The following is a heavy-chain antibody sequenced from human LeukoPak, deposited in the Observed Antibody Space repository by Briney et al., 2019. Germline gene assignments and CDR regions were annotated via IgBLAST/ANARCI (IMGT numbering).Heavy chain of an antibody. V-gene: IGHV3-30-3*01. CDR1: GFTFGSYA. Sequence: GRSLRLSCAASGFTFGSYAMHWVRQAPGKGLEWVAVISYDGSNKYYADSVKGRFTISRDNSKNTLYLQMNSLRAEDTAVYYCARVTLRFRVYNWFDPWGQGTLVTVSS. CDR3: ARVTLRFRVYNWFDP. J-gene: IGHJ5*02. D-gene: IGHD3-3*01. CDR2: ISYDGSNK.